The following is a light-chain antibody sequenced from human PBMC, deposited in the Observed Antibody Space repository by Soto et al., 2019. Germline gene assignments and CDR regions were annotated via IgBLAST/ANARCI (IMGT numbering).Light chain of an antibody. J-gene: IGKJ4*01. Sequence: DIQMTQSPSSLSASVGDRVTITCQASQDINNYLNWYQQKPGKAPKLLLYDASILETGVPSRFSGSGSGTAFTFTISSLQPEDFATYYCQQYNDLPLTFGGGTKVDFK. CDR2: DAS. V-gene: IGKV1-33*01. CDR1: QDINNY. CDR3: QQYNDLPLT.